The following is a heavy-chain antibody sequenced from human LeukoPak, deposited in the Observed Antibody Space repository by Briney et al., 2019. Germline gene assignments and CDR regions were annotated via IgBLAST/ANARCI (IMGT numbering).Heavy chain of an antibody. V-gene: IGHV1-2*02. Sequence: ASVKVSCKASGYTFTSYGISWVRQAPGQGLEWMGWINPNSGGTNYAQKFQGRVTMTRDTSISTAYMELSRLRSDDTAVYYCARGIAAAGTPNFDYWGQGTLVTVSS. D-gene: IGHD6-13*01. CDR2: INPNSGGT. CDR1: GYTFTSYG. CDR3: ARGIAAAGTPNFDY. J-gene: IGHJ4*02.